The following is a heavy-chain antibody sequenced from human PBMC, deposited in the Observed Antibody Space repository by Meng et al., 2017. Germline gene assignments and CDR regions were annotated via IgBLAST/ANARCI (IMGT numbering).Heavy chain of an antibody. V-gene: IGHV1-2*06. Sequence: QVQVVQCGAEVKKPGASVKGSCKACGYTFPDYWLHWVRRAPGQGLEWMGRINPKSGDTHYEQRFQGRVTMTGDTSISTAYMELSGLRSDDTAVYYCARREIPRDGYRNWGQGTLVTVSS. J-gene: IGHJ4*02. CDR2: INPKSGDT. CDR1: GYTFPDYW. D-gene: IGHD5-24*01. CDR3: ARREIPRDGYRN.